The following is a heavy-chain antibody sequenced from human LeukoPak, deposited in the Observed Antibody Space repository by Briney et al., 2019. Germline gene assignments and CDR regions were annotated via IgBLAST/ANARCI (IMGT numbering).Heavy chain of an antibody. Sequence: GGSLRLSCAASGFTLSWNDMHWVRQAPGKGLEWVAVISYGGSDKYYADSVKGRFTISRDNSKSTLYLQTISLRAEDTALYYCARAFYYDISAYYSAFDIWGQGTMVTVSS. CDR1: GFTLSWND. J-gene: IGHJ3*02. V-gene: IGHV3-30-3*01. CDR2: ISYGGSDK. D-gene: IGHD3-22*01. CDR3: ARAFYYDISAYYSAFDI.